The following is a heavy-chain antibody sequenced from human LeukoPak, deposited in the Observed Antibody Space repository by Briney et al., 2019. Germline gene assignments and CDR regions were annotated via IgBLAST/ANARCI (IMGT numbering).Heavy chain of an antibody. V-gene: IGHV1-2*02. D-gene: IGHD1-26*01. J-gene: IGHJ4*02. CDR1: GYTFTGYY. Sequence: ASVKVSCKASGYTFTGYYMHWVRQAPGQGLEWMGWINPNSGGTNYAQKFQGRVTMTRDTSISTAYMELSRLRSDDTAVYYCAREDGGSYAVPHDKIDYWGQGTLVTVSS. CDR3: AREDGGSYAVPHDKIDY. CDR2: INPNSGGT.